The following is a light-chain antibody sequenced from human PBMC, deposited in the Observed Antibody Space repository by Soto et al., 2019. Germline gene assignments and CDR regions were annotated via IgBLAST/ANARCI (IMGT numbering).Light chain of an antibody. CDR2: FND. CDR3: ATWDDDLNAAV. Sequence: QSVLTQPPSLSGTPGQRVTISCSGSSSNIAGNTVHWYQHLPGTAPKLLIYFNDQRPSGVPGRFSASTSGTSASLAISGLQSDDEADYYCATWDDDLNAAVFGGGTQLTVL. J-gene: IGLJ7*01. CDR1: SSNIAGNT. V-gene: IGLV1-44*01.